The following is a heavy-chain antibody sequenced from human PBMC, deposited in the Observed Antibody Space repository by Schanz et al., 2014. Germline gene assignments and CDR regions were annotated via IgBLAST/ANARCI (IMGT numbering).Heavy chain of an antibody. CDR1: GFTFSNHA. J-gene: IGHJ4*02. CDR2: ISSDGTTT. V-gene: IGHV3-23*01. CDR3: ARDSGSHYLVDY. D-gene: IGHD1-26*01. Sequence: EVHLLESGGGLVQPGGSLRLSCAASGFTFSNHALSWVRQAPGKGLEWVSRISSDGTTTNYADSVKGRFTISRDNAKNTLSLQMNSLRAEDTAVYYCARDSGSHYLVDYWGQGTLVTVSS.